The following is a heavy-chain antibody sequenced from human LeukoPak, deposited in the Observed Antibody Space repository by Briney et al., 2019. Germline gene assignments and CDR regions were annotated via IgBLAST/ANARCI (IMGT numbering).Heavy chain of an antibody. CDR2: ISSSGSTI. Sequence: PGGSLRLSCAASGFTFSDYYMSWIRQAPGKGLEWVSYISSSGSTIYYADSVKGRFTISRDNAKNSLYLQMNSLRAEDTAVYYCARELGYCSSTSCRNWFDPWGQGTLVTVSS. J-gene: IGHJ5*02. CDR3: ARELGYCSSTSCRNWFDP. V-gene: IGHV3-11*04. D-gene: IGHD2-2*01. CDR1: GFTFSDYY.